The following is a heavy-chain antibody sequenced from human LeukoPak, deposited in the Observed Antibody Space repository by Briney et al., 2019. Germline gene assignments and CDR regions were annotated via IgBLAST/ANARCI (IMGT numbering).Heavy chain of an antibody. CDR2: IYYSGST. D-gene: IGHD2-2*01. J-gene: IGHJ4*02. CDR3: AVVPAALFDY. V-gene: IGHV4-39*01. CDR1: GGSISSSSYY. Sequence: SETLSLTCTVSGGSISSSSYYWGWIRQPPGKGLEWIGSIYYSGSTYYNPSLKSGVTISVDTSKNQFSLKLSSVTAADTAVYYCAVVPAALFDYWGQGTLVTVSS.